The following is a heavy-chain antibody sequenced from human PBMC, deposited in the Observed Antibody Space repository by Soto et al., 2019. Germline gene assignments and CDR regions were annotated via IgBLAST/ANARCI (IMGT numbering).Heavy chain of an antibody. Sequence: SETLSLTCAVYAGSFSGYYWSWIRQPPGKGLEWIGEINHSGSTNYNPSLKSRVTISVDTSKNQFSLKLSSVTAADTAVYYCASQITMVRGVSYYYGMDVWGQGTTVT. CDR3: ASQITMVRGVSYYYGMDV. CDR1: AGSFSGYY. D-gene: IGHD3-10*01. CDR2: INHSGST. J-gene: IGHJ6*02. V-gene: IGHV4-34*01.